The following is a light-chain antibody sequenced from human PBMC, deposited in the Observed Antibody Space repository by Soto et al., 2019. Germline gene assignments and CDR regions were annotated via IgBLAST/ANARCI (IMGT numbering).Light chain of an antibody. V-gene: IGKV1-5*01. Sequence: DIQMTQSPSTLSASVGDRVTITCRASQTISNWLAWYQQKPGKAPKLLIYDASSLPSGVPPRFSGSGFGKDFPLTFSSLQPGDFANYYCQQYSIYPYPVGQGTALEIK. CDR3: QQYSIYPYP. J-gene: IGKJ2*01. CDR1: QTISNW. CDR2: DAS.